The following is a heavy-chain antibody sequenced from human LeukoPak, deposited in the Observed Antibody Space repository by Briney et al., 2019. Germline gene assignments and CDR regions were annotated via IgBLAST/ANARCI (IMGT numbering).Heavy chain of an antibody. CDR2: IYSGGST. V-gene: IGHV3-66*01. CDR3: ARGRSSSFCLFY. Sequence: PGGSLRLSCAASGFTFDDYGMSWVRQAPGKGLEWVSVIYSGGSTYYADSVKGRFTISRDNSKNTLYLQMNSLRAEDTAVYYCARGRSSSFCLFYWGQGTLVTVSS. CDR1: GFTFDDYG. J-gene: IGHJ4*02. D-gene: IGHD6-13*01.